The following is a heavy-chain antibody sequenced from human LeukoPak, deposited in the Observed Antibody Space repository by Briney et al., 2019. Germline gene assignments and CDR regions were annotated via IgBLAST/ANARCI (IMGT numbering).Heavy chain of an antibody. CDR3: ARGGSYLSAFDI. CDR2: IYSGGST. D-gene: IGHD1-26*01. Sequence: TSETLSLTCTVSGGSISSYYWSWVRQAPGKGLEWVSIIYSGGSTFYADSVKGRFTISRDNSKNTLYLQMNSLRAEDTAVYYCARGGSYLSAFDIWGQGTMVTVSS. J-gene: IGHJ3*02. V-gene: IGHV3-53*01. CDR1: GGSISSYY.